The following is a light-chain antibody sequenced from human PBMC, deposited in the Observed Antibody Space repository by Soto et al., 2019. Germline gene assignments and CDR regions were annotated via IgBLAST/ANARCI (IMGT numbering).Light chain of an antibody. J-gene: IGKJ1*01. Sequence: DIQMTQSPSSLSASVGDRVTITCRASPGIGTYLNWYQQKPGKAPNLLIYAASSLQSGVPSRFSGSASGTDFTLTISSLQPEDFATYYSQQSYSTPRTFGQGTTLEIK. V-gene: IGKV1-39*01. CDR2: AAS. CDR3: QQSYSTPRT. CDR1: PGIGTY.